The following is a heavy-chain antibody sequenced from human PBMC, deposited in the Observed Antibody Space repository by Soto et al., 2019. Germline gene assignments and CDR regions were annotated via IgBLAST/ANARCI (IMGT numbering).Heavy chain of an antibody. CDR2: ISWDGGST. V-gene: IGHV3-43*01. D-gene: IGHD2-2*01. Sequence: EVQLVESGGVVVQPGGSLRLSCAASGFTFDDYTMHWVRQAPGKGLEWVSHISWDGGSTYYADSVKGRFTISRDNSKNSLYLQMNSLRTEDTALYYCAKGGCSSTSCYAEVYYYGMDVWGQGTTVTVSS. CDR1: GFTFDDYT. J-gene: IGHJ6*02. CDR3: AKGGCSSTSCYAEVYYYGMDV.